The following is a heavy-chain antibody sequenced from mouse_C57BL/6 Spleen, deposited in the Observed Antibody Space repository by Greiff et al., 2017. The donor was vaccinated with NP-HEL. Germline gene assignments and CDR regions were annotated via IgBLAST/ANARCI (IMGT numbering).Heavy chain of an antibody. CDR3: ARDLMDY. J-gene: IGHJ4*01. V-gene: IGHV5-4*01. CDR2: ISDGGSYT. Sequence: EVNLVESGGGLVKPGGSLKLSCAASGFTFSSYAMSWVRQTPEKRLEWVATISDGGSYTYYPDNVKGRFTISRDNAKNNLYLQMSHLKSEDTAMYYCARDLMDYWGQGTSVTVSS. CDR1: GFTFSSYA.